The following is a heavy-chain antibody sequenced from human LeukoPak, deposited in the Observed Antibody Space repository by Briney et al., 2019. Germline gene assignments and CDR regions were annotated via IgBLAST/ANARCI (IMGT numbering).Heavy chain of an antibody. Sequence: ASVKVSCKASGYTFTSYGISWVRQAPGQGLEWMGWIGAYNGNTNYAQKLQGRVTMTTDTSTSTAYMELRSLRSDDTAVYYCARDLHGYCSGGSCSNNNWFDPWGQGTLVTVSS. D-gene: IGHD2-15*01. CDR1: GYTFTSYG. J-gene: IGHJ5*02. CDR3: ARDLHGYCSGGSCSNNNWFDP. CDR2: IGAYNGNT. V-gene: IGHV1-18*01.